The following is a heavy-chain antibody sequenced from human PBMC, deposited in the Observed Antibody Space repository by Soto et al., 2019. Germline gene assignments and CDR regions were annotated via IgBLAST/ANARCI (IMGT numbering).Heavy chain of an antibody. CDR3: ARIKSGWLHPEFDY. Sequence: KPSETLSLTCTVSGGSISSYYWSWIRQPPGKGLEWIGYIYYSGSTNYNPSLKSRVTISVDTSKNQFSLKLSSVTAADTAVYYCARIKSGWLHPEFDYWGQGTLVTVSS. D-gene: IGHD3-3*01. CDR1: GGSISSYY. J-gene: IGHJ4*02. V-gene: IGHV4-59*01. CDR2: IYYSGST.